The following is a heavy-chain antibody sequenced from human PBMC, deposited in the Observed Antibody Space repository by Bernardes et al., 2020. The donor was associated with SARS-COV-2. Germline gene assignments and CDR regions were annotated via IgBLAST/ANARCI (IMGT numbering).Heavy chain of an antibody. J-gene: IGHJ4*02. CDR2: ISTSSSYI. Sequence: GGSLRLSCAASGFTFRSFSMNWVRQAPGKGLEWVSLISTSSSYIYNADSVEGRFTISRDNAKNSLYLQMDSLRVEDTAVYYCVRSRDGYNLGPYWGQGTLVTVSS. D-gene: IGHD5-12*01. V-gene: IGHV3-21*01. CDR3: VRSRDGYNLGPY. CDR1: GFTFRSFS.